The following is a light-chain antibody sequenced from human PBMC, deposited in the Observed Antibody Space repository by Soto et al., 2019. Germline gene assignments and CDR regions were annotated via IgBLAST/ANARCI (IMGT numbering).Light chain of an antibody. V-gene: IGLV3-21*02. J-gene: IGLJ1*01. Sequence: SYVLTQPPSLTVAPGQTARVTCEGDNLRTKNVHWYQQKPGPAPVLVLYDDRDRPSGIPDRFSGSNSGNTATLTVSRVDAGDEGDFYCQVWDTTTSRYVFGPGTKVTVL. CDR2: DDR. CDR1: NLRTKN. CDR3: QVWDTTTSRYV.